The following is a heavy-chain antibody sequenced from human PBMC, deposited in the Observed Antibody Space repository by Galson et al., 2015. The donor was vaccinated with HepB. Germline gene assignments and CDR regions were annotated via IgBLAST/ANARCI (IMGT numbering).Heavy chain of an antibody. V-gene: IGHV3-11*01. J-gene: IGHJ4*02. CDR2: ISVSGSSI. D-gene: IGHD5-18*01. Sequence: SLRLSCAASGFTFSDYYMSWIRQAPGKGLEWVSYISVSGSSIYHADSVKGRFTISRDNSKNSLFLQMNSLRAEDTAVYYCARRFVDTALIPDHVADYWGQGTLVIVSS. CDR1: GFTFSDYY. CDR3: ARRFVDTALIPDHVADY.